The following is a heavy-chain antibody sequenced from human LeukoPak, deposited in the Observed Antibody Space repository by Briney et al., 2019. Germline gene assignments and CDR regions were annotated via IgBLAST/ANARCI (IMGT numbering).Heavy chain of an antibody. CDR1: GFTFSSYA. Sequence: PGGSLRLSCAASGFTFSSYAMHWVRQAPGKGLEWVAVIWSDESNQYYGDSVKGRFTISRDISKNTLSLQMNSLRAEDTAVYYCARDSRGYGEYLDYWGQGTLVTVSS. CDR3: ARDSRGYGEYLDY. D-gene: IGHD4-17*01. V-gene: IGHV3-33*01. J-gene: IGHJ4*02. CDR2: IWSDESNQ.